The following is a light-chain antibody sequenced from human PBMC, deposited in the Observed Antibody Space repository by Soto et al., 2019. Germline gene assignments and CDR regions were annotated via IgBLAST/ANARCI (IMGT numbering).Light chain of an antibody. CDR3: QNYNGAPWT. CDR2: AES. Sequence: DIQMTQSPSSLSASVGDRVTITCRASQGISTYLVWYQQKPGTVPKLLIFAESTLQSGVPSRFSGSGSGTDFTLTISSMQPEDVATYYCQNYNGAPWTFGQGTKVEIK. J-gene: IGKJ1*01. V-gene: IGKV1-27*01. CDR1: QGISTY.